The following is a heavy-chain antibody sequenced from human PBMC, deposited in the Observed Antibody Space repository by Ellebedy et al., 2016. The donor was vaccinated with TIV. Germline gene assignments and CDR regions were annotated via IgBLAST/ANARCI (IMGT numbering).Heavy chain of an antibody. CDR1: GDSISSHY. CDR3: ASDLIEVRGVIPRHYFYFYGMDV. Sequence: SETLSLTCTVSGDSISSHYWSWIRQPPGKGLEWIGFIYDSGSTSYNPSLKSRVTISVDTSKNQFSLKLSSVTAADTAVYYCASDLIEVRGVIPRHYFYFYGMDVWGQGTTVTVSS. J-gene: IGHJ6*02. V-gene: IGHV4-59*11. CDR2: IYDSGST. D-gene: IGHD3-10*01.